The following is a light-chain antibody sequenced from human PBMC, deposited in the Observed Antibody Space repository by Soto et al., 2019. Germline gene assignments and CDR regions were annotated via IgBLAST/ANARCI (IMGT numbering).Light chain of an antibody. J-gene: IGKJ4*01. CDR3: QQYNKWPLT. V-gene: IGKV3-15*01. CDR1: QSVGSD. CDR2: GVS. Sequence: EIVMTQSPVTLSVSPGEGATLSCRASQSVGSDLAWYHQKPGQPPRLLISGVSTRATGIPARFSGSGSDTEFTLTISSLQSEDFAVYYCQQYNKWPLTFGGGTKVEIK.